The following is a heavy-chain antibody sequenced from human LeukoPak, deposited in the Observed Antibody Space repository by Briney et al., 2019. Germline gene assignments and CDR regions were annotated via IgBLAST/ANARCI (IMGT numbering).Heavy chain of an antibody. CDR3: ARAYPSGYDSTPCGY. J-gene: IGHJ4*02. CDR2: VSYDGNNK. V-gene: IGHV3-30*17. CDR1: GFTFSDYA. Sequence: GGSLRLSCAASGFTFSDYAMHWVRQAPGEGLEWVAVVSYDGNNKYYADSVKGRFTIYRDNSKTTLYLQLNSLRAEDTALYYCARAYPSGYDSTPCGYWGQGTLVTVSS. D-gene: IGHD5-12*01.